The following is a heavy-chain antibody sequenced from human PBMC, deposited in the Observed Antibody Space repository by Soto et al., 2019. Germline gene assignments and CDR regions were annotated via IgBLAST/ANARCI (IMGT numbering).Heavy chain of an antibody. D-gene: IGHD1-26*01. V-gene: IGHV4-39*01. CDR3: ARHGGGSYYMYI. Sequence: QLQLQESGPGLVKPSETLSLTCTVSGGSLSSSSYYWGWIRQPPGKGLEWIGSIYYSGSTYYNPSLKRRVTISVDTSKNQCALKLSSVTAADTAVYYCARHGGGSYYMYIWGQGTMVTVSS. CDR2: IYYSGST. J-gene: IGHJ3*02. CDR1: GGSLSSSSYY.